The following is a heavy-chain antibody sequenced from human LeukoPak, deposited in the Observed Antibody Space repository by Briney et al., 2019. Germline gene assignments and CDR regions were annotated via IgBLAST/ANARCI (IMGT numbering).Heavy chain of an antibody. CDR2: INTSTGNP. CDR3: ARLYCSSTSCYLDY. V-gene: IGHV7-4-1*02. D-gene: IGHD2-2*01. J-gene: IGHJ4*02. Sequence: ASVKVSCKASGYTFTSYAMNWVRQAPGQGLEWMGWINTSTGNPTYAQGFTGRFVFSLDTSVSTAYLQISSLKAVDTAVYYCARLYCSSTSCYLDYWGQGTLVTVSS. CDR1: GYTFTSYA.